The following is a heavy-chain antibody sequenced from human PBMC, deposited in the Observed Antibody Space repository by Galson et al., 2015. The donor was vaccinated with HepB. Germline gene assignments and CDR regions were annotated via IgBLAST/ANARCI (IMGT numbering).Heavy chain of an antibody. D-gene: IGHD1-26*01. CDR3: AKDRRGEWEPSFYYYGMDV. CDR1: GFTFNLFG. V-gene: IGHV3-30*18. CDR2: LSSDGRNT. J-gene: IGHJ6*02. Sequence: SLRLSCAASGFTFNLFGMNWVRQVPGKGPEWVATLSSDGRNTYYTGSVRDRFTVSRDNSKNTLYLQMTSLRPEDTAVYYCAKDRRGEWEPSFYYYGMDVWGQGTTVAVSS.